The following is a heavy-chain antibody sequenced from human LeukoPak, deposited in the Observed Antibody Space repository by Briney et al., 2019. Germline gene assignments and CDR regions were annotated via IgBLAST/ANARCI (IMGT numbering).Heavy chain of an antibody. CDR2: ISSSGSTI. Sequence: GGSLRLSCAASGFTFSSYEMNCVRQAPGKGLEWVSYISSSGSTIYYADSVKGRFTISRDNAKNSLYLQMNSLRAEDTAVYYCAMREIVVVTWGQGTLVTVSS. CDR1: GFTFSSYE. V-gene: IGHV3-48*03. CDR3: AMREIVVVT. J-gene: IGHJ5*02. D-gene: IGHD2-21*01.